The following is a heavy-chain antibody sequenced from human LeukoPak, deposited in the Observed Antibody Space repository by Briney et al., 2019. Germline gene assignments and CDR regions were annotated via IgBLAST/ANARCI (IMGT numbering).Heavy chain of an antibody. CDR1: GGTFSSYG. CDR2: IIPIFGTA. D-gene: IGHD2-21*02. J-gene: IGHJ2*01. CDR3: ARNVRPAYCGGDCYTYWYFDL. Sequence: SVKVSCKASGGTFSSYGISWVRPAPGQGLEGMGGIIPIFGTANYAQKFQGRVTITADESTSTAYMELSSLRSEDTAVYYCARNVRPAYCGGDCYTYWYFDLWGRGTLVTVSS. V-gene: IGHV1-69*13.